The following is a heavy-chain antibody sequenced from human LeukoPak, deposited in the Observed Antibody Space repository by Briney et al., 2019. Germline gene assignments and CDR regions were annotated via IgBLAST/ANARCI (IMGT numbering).Heavy chain of an antibody. CDR1: GFTFSSYA. CDR3: ARGPLAQNYYYYYMDV. V-gene: IGHV3-7*01. Sequence: GGSLRLSCAASGFTFSSYAMSWVRQAPGKGLEWVANIKQDGSEKYYVDSVKGRFTISRDNAKNSLYLQMNSLRAEDTAVYYCARGPLAQNYYYYYMDVWGKGTTVTVSS. J-gene: IGHJ6*03. CDR2: IKQDGSEK.